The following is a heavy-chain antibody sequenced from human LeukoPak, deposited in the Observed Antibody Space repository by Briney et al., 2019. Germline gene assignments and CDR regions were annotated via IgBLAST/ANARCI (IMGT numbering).Heavy chain of an antibody. V-gene: IGHV3-21*01. J-gene: IGHJ4*02. CDR2: ISSSSNYI. CDR3: ARDVPILRGVFVTYYFDY. CDR1: GFIFNNYR. D-gene: IGHD3-10*01. Sequence: GGSLRLSCAASGFIFNNYRMNWVRQAPGKGLEWVSSISSSSNYIYYADSVKGRFTISRDNAKTSLYLQIDSLRAEDTAVYYCARDVPILRGVFVTYYFDYWGQGTRITVSS.